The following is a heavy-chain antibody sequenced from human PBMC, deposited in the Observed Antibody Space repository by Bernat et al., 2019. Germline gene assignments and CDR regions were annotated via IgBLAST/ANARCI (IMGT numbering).Heavy chain of an antibody. CDR3: AREKQWLEGLGSSDAFDI. CDR2: IWYDGSNK. CDR1: GFTFSSYG. Sequence: QVQLVESGGGVVQPGRSLRLSCAASGFTFSSYGMPWVRQAPGKGLEWVAVIWYDGSNKEYADDVKGRFTISRDNSKNTLYLQMNSLRAEDTAGYYCAREKQWLEGLGSSDAFDIWGQGTMITVSS. V-gene: IGHV3-33*01. D-gene: IGHD6-19*01. J-gene: IGHJ3*02.